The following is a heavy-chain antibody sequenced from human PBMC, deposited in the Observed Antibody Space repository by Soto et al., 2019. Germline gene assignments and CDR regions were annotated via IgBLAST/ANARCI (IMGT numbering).Heavy chain of an antibody. CDR3: ARVKYYYGSGSYCPLSY. D-gene: IGHD3-10*01. J-gene: IGHJ4*02. Sequence: ASVKVSCKASGYTFTGYYMHWVRQAPGQGLEWMGWINPNSGGTNYAQKFQGRVTMTRDTSISTAYMELSRLRSDDTAVYYCARVKYYYGSGSYCPLSYWGQGTLVTVSS. CDR2: INPNSGGT. V-gene: IGHV1-2*02. CDR1: GYTFTGYY.